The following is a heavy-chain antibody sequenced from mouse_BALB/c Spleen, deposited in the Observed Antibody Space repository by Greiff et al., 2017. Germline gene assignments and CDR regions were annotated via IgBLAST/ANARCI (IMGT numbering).Heavy chain of an antibody. Sequence: EVQLMESGGDLVKPGGSLKLSCAASGFTFSSYGMSWVRQTPDKRLEWVATISSGGSYTYYPDSVKGRFTISRDNAKNTLYLQMSSLKSEDTAMYYCARQGDYGDAMDYWGQGTSVTVSS. D-gene: IGHD2-4*01. V-gene: IGHV5-6*01. J-gene: IGHJ4*01. CDR1: GFTFSSYG. CDR3: ARQGDYGDAMDY. CDR2: ISSGGSYT.